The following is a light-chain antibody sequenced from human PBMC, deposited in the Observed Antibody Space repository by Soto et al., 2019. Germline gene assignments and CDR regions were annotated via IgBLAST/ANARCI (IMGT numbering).Light chain of an antibody. Sequence: DIQMTQSPASLSASVGDRVTITCRASQSISSYLNWYQQKPGKAPKLLIYAASSLQSGVPSRFSGSGSGTDFTLTISRLDPEDFAVYYCQQYGNSPRTFGQGTRLEIK. V-gene: IGKV1-39*01. CDR3: QQYGNSPRT. CDR2: AAS. J-gene: IGKJ5*01. CDR1: QSISSY.